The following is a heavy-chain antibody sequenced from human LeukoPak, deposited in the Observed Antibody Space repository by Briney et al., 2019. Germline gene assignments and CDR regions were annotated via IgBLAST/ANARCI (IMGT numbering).Heavy chain of an antibody. D-gene: IGHD2-2*03. CDR3: AKGGYFSFDM. Sequence: GGSLRLSCAASGFSFSTTDMSWVRQTPGKGLEWVSGISGTNGITYYADPVKGRFTISRDNSKNTLYLQMHSLRAEDTAIYFCAKGGYFSFDMWGQGTKVTVPS. V-gene: IGHV3-23*01. J-gene: IGHJ3*02. CDR2: ISGTNGIT. CDR1: GFSFSTTD.